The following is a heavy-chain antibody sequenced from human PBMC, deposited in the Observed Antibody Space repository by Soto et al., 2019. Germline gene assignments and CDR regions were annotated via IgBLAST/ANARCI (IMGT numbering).Heavy chain of an antibody. V-gene: IGHV3-23*01. CDR2: ITGGNT. CDR1: GFTFGTYG. Sequence: EVQLWESGGGLIQPGGSLRLSCAASGFTFGTYGMGWVRQAPGKGLEWVSTITGGNTYYAASVKGRFTISRDNYKNTLYLQMSSLRAEDTALYYCAKDKERGGYDSDFDSWGQGTLVTVSS. D-gene: IGHD3-3*01. J-gene: IGHJ4*02. CDR3: AKDKERGGYDSDFDS.